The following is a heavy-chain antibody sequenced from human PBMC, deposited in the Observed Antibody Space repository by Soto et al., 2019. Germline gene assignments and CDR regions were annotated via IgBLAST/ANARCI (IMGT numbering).Heavy chain of an antibody. CDR1: GGSISSGGYY. D-gene: IGHD3-9*01. J-gene: IGHJ2*01. CDR3: ARGTEGHYDILTGYYKRYFDL. CDR2: IYYSGST. Sequence: SETLSLTCTVSGGSISSGGYYWSWIRQHPGKGLEWIGYIYYSGSTYYNPSLKSRVTISVDTSKNQFSLKLSSVTAADTAVYYCARGTEGHYDILTGYYKRYFDLWGRGTLVSVSS. V-gene: IGHV4-31*03.